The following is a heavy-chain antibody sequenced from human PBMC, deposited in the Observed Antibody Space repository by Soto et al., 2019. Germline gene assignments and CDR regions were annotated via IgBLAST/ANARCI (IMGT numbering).Heavy chain of an antibody. CDR2: ISYDGSNK. Sequence: PGGSLRLSCAASGFNFSSYGMHWVRQAPGKGLEWVAVISYDGSNKYYADSVKGRFTISRDNSKNTLYLQMNSLRAEDTAVYYCAKNGALHSSSWSPNFDYWGQGTLVTVSS. CDR1: GFNFSSYG. CDR3: AKNGALHSSSWSPNFDY. J-gene: IGHJ4*02. D-gene: IGHD6-13*01. V-gene: IGHV3-30*18.